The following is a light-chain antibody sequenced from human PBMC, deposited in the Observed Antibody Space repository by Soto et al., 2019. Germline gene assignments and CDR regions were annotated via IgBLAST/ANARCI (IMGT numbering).Light chain of an antibody. CDR2: GAS. V-gene: IGKV3-20*01. Sequence: IVLTHSPGTLSLSPGERATLSCRASQSVSSSYLAWYQQKPGQAPRPLIYGASSRAIGIPDRFSGSGSGTDFTLTISRLEPEDFAVYYCQQYGSSPWTFGQGTKVDIK. CDR1: QSVSSSY. J-gene: IGKJ1*01. CDR3: QQYGSSPWT.